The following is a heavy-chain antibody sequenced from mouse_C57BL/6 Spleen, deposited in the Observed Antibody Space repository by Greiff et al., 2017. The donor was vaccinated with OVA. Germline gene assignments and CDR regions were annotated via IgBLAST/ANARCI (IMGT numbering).Heavy chain of an antibody. CDR1: GYTFTSYW. Sequence: QVQLQQPGAELVKPGASVKLSCKASGYTFTSYWMHWVKQSPGRGLEWIGRIDPNSGGTKYNEKFKSKATLTVDKPSSTGYMQLSSLTSEDSAVYYCARSGFTTVVERGIDYWGQGTTLTVSS. D-gene: IGHD1-1*01. CDR3: ARSGFTTVVERGIDY. V-gene: IGHV1-72*01. CDR2: IDPNSGGT. J-gene: IGHJ2*01.